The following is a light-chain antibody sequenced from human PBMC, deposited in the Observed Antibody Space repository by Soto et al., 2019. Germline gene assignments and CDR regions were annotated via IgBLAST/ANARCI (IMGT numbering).Light chain of an antibody. V-gene: IGKV3-15*01. J-gene: IGKJ5*01. Sequence: EIVMTQFPATLSVSPGERATLSCRASQSVSSNLAWYQQKPGQAPRLLIYDASTRAPGVPARFSGSGSGTEFTLTISSLQSEDFAVYYCQHYNNWPPITFGQGTRLEIK. CDR2: DAS. CDR3: QHYNNWPPIT. CDR1: QSVSSN.